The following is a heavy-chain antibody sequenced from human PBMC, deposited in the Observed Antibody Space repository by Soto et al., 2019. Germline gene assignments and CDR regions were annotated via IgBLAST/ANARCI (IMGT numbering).Heavy chain of an antibody. CDR2: FIPRIDKI. J-gene: IGHJ3*02. D-gene: IGHD2-15*01. CDR3: ARGWVDEAFDI. CDR1: GGTLISFT. V-gene: IGHV1-69*18. Sequence: QVQLVQSGPEVKKPWSSVTVSCTASGGTLISFTIYWVRQAPGQGFEWMGSFIPRIDKINYSQKFQDRVTLTADESSNTAYMELSSLPSADATVYYCARGWVDEAFDIWGQGTLVTISS.